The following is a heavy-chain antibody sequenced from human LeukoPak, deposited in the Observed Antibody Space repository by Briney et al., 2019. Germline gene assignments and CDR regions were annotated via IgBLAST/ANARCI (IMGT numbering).Heavy chain of an antibody. CDR2: MNPNSGNT. CDR1: GYTFTNYD. Sequence: ASVKVSCKASGYTFTNYDINWVRQATGQGLEWMGWMNPNSGNTGYAQKFQGRVAMTRDTSISTAYMELSRLRSDDTAVYYCARIAAAGRGYFQHWGQGTLVTVSS. CDR3: ARIAAAGRGYFQH. J-gene: IGHJ1*01. V-gene: IGHV1-8*01. D-gene: IGHD6-13*01.